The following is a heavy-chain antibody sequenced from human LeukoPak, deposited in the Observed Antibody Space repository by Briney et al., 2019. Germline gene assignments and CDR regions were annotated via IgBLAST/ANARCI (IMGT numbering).Heavy chain of an antibody. J-gene: IGHJ4*02. CDR2: INPSGGST. V-gene: IGHV1-46*01. Sequence: AAVKVSCKASGYTFTNYYIHWVRQAPGQGLEWMGMINPSGGSTIYTQKSQARVTVPRDRSTSTVYMELSSMRSEDTAVYYGARSRGTYFDCWGQGTLVTVSS. CDR3: ARSRGTYFDC. D-gene: IGHD1-26*01. CDR1: GYTFTNYY.